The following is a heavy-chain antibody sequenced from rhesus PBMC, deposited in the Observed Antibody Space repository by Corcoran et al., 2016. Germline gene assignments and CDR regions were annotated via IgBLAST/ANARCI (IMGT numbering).Heavy chain of an antibody. CDR1: GYTFTDYY. CDR2: ITPKTGGA. Sequence: QVQLVQSGTEVTKHGSSVKVSCKTSGYTFTDYYIHWVRQDPGQGDEWKVEITPKTGGANDRPKCQGIVTQTRDTSTRTAYMELSSLRAEDTAVYYCERDIGWGSYDYWGQGVLVTVSS. D-gene: IGHD5-12*01. CDR3: ERDIGWGSYDY. J-gene: IGHJ4*01. V-gene: IGHV1-138*01.